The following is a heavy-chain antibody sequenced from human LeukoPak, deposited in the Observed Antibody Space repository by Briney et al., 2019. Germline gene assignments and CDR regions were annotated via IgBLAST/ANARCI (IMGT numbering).Heavy chain of an antibody. D-gene: IGHD2-21*02. CDR1: GYTFTSYD. CDR2: MNPNSGNT. CDR3: ARDTAVRGAFDI. V-gene: IGHV1-8*01. J-gene: IGHJ3*02. Sequence: ASVKVSCKASGYTFTSYDINWVRQATGQGLEWMGWMNPNSGNTGYAQKFQGRVTMTRNTSIRTAYMELRSLRSDDTAVYYCARDTAVRGAFDIWGQGTMVTVSS.